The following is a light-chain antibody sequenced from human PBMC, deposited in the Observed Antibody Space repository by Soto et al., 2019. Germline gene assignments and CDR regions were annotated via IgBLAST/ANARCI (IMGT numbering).Light chain of an antibody. CDR2: GAS. CDR1: QSVSSSY. Sequence: EIVLTQSPGTLSLSPGERATLSCRASQSVSSSYLAWYQQKPGQAPRLLIYGASSRATGIPDRFSGRGPGTDRTITISRLEPEDFAVYYCQQYGIAPTFGQGIKVEIK. CDR3: QQYGIAPT. V-gene: IGKV3-20*01. J-gene: IGKJ1*01.